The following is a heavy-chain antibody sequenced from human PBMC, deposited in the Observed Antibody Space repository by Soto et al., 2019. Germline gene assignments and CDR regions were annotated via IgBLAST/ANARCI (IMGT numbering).Heavy chain of an antibody. D-gene: IGHD1-7*01. J-gene: IGHJ4*02. CDR2: VWFDGSIQ. Sequence: GGSLRLSCAASGFTFSDYGIHWVRQAPDKGLEWVAVVWFDGSIQYYGDSVKGRFTISRDNSNNTVDLQMNNLRAEDTAVYYCARVDFGGNSYYFDYWGQGTPVTVSS. CDR1: GFTFSDYG. CDR3: ARVDFGGNSYYFDY. V-gene: IGHV3-33*01.